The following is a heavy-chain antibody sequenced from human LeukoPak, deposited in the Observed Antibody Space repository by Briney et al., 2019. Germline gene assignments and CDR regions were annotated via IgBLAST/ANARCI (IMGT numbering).Heavy chain of an antibody. CDR2: IKQDASDK. CDR3: VRDPVDY. J-gene: IGHJ4*02. Sequence: PGGSLRLSCAASGFTFTNYWMSWVRQAPGKGLEWVPSIKQDASDKYYVDSVKGRFTISRDNAKNSLFLQMISLRAEDTALYYCVRDPVDYWGQGILVTVSS. CDR1: GFTFTNYW. V-gene: IGHV3-7*01.